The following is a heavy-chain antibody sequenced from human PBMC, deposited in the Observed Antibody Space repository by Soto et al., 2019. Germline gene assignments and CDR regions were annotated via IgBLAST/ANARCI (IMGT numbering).Heavy chain of an antibody. J-gene: IGHJ4*02. D-gene: IGHD1-26*01. CDR2: IYYSGST. Sequence: PSETLSLTCTVSGGSISSGGYYWSWIRQHPGKGLEWIGYIYYSGSTYYNPSLKSRVTISVDTSKNQFSLKLSSVTAADTAVYYCERAELVGATDYWGQGTLVTVSS. CDR1: GGSISSGGYY. CDR3: ERAELVGATDY. V-gene: IGHV4-31*03.